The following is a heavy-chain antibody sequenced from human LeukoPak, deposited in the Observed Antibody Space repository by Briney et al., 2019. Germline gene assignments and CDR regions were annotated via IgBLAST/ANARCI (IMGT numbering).Heavy chain of an antibody. D-gene: IGHD2-21*01. J-gene: IGHJ4*02. CDR1: GGSFSGYY. V-gene: IGHV4-34*01. CDR3: ARGPFAYYFDY. Sequence: SETLSLICAVYGGSFSGYYWSRIRQPPGKGLEWIGEINHSGSTNCNPSLKSRVTISVDTSKSQFSLKLSSVTAADTAVYYCARGPFAYYFDYWGQGTLVTVSS. CDR2: INHSGST.